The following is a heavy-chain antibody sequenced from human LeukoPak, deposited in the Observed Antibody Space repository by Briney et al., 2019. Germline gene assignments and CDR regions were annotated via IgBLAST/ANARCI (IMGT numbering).Heavy chain of an antibody. D-gene: IGHD2-2*01. J-gene: IGHJ1*01. CDR3: ATVAVVPAAPPFHH. V-gene: IGHV1-24*01. CDR2: FDPEDGET. Sequence: ASVKVSCKVSGYTLTELTMHWVRQAPGKGLEWMGGFDPEDGETIYAQKFQGRVTMTEDTSTDTAYMELSSLRSEDTAVYYCATVAVVPAAPPFHHWGQGTLVTVSS. CDR1: GYTLTELT.